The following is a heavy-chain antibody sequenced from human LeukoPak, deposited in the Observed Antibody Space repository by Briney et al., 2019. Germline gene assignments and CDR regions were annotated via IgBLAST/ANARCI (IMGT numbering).Heavy chain of an antibody. CDR3: ARGRSYDSSGYPLDY. CDR1: GGTFSSYT. V-gene: IGHV1-69*10. J-gene: IGHJ4*02. CDR2: IIPILGIA. D-gene: IGHD3-22*01. Sequence: ASVKVSCKASGGTFSSYTISWVRQAPGQGLEWMGGIIPILGIANYAQKFQGRVTITADKSTSTAYMELSSLRSEDTAVYYCARGRSYDSSGYPLDYWGQGTLVTVSS.